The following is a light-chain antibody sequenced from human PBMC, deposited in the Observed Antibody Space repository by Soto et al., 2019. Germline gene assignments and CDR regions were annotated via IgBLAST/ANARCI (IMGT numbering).Light chain of an antibody. CDR3: QQSYSTPWT. Sequence: DIHMSQSPASLSASVGDRVTITCRASHSISSYLNWYQQKPGRAPKLLIYAASSLQSGVPSRFSGSGSGTDFTLTISSLQPEDFATYYCQQSYSTPWTFGQGTKVDIK. CDR1: HSISSY. V-gene: IGKV1-39*01. J-gene: IGKJ1*01. CDR2: AAS.